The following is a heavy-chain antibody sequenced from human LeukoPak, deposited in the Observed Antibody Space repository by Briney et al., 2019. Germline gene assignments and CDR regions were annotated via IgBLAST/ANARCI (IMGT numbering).Heavy chain of an antibody. V-gene: IGHV1-69*05. CDR2: IIPIFGTA. CDR3: ARAPLDCSGGSCYLLPYYYYYYMDV. Sequence: SVKVSCKASGGTFSSCAISWVRQAPGQGLEWMGGIIPIFGTANYAQKFQGRVTITTDESTSTAYMELSSLRSEDTAVYYCARAPLDCSGGSCYLLPYYYYYYMDVWGKGTTVTVSS. D-gene: IGHD2-15*01. J-gene: IGHJ6*03. CDR1: GGTFSSCA.